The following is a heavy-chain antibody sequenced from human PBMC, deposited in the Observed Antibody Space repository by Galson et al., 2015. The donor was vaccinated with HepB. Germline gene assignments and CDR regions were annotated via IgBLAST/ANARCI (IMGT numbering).Heavy chain of an antibody. CDR3: ARGDVVVVLTASIGGAFDI. D-gene: IGHD2-2*01. J-gene: IGHJ3*02. CDR2: ISYDGSNK. CDR1: RFTFNTYA. V-gene: IGHV3-30*04. Sequence: SLRLSCAASRFTFNTYAMHWVRQAPGKGLEWVAVISYDGSNKYYADSVKGRFTISRDNSKNTLYLQMNSLTAEDTAVYYCARGDVVVVLTASIGGAFDIWGQGTMVTVSS.